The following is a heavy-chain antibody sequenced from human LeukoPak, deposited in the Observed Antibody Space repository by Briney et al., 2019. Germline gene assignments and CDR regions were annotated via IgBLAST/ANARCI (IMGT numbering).Heavy chain of an antibody. J-gene: IGHJ4*02. Sequence: PGGSLRLSCAASGFTSSSYSMNWVRQAPGKGLEWVSSISSSSSYIYYADSVKGRFTISRDNAKNSLYLQMNSLRAEDTAVYYCARDRSVCGGDCVRGWIFDYWGQGTLVTVSS. CDR2: ISSSSSYI. V-gene: IGHV3-21*01. CDR1: GFTSSSYS. D-gene: IGHD2-21*02. CDR3: ARDRSVCGGDCVRGWIFDY.